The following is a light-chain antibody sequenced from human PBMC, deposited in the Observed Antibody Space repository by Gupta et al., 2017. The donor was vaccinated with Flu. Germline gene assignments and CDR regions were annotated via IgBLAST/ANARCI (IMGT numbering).Light chain of an antibody. CDR1: SSNIGGNNY. V-gene: IGLV1-51*02. CDR2: ENN. J-gene: IGLJ2*01. Sequence: QSVLTPPPSVSAAPGQKVTISSPGSSSNIGGNNYVSWYQQVPEPAPNLLIYENNRRPSGIPDRFSASKSGTSATLRITGLQTGEEADYYCGHWDSSLTVGVFGGGTKLTVL. CDR3: GHWDSSLTVGV.